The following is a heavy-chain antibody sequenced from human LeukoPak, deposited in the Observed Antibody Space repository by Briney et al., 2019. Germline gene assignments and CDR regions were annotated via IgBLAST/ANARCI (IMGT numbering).Heavy chain of an antibody. J-gene: IGHJ6*02. CDR2: IYHSGST. Sequence: PSGTLSLTCAVSGGSISSSKWWSWVRQPPGKGLEWIGEIYHSGSTNYNPSLKSRVTISVDKSKNQFSLKLSSVTAADTAVYYCARDRAGDYYDPGMDVWGQGTTVTVSS. CDR3: ARDRAGDYYDPGMDV. V-gene: IGHV4-4*02. CDR1: GGSISSSKW. D-gene: IGHD3-22*01.